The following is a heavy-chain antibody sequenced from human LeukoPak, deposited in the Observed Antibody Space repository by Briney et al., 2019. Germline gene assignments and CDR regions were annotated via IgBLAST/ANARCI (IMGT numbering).Heavy chain of an antibody. J-gene: IGHJ6*02. D-gene: IGHD1-1*01. CDR3: ARDPVQGPYYYYGMDV. V-gene: IGHV1-46*01. Sequence: ASVKVSCTASGYTFTSYYMHWVRQAPGQGLEWMGIINPSGGSTSYAQKFQGRVTMTRDTSISTAYMELSRLRSDDTAVYYCARDPVQGPYYYYGMDVWGQGTTVTVSS. CDR1: GYTFTSYY. CDR2: INPSGGST.